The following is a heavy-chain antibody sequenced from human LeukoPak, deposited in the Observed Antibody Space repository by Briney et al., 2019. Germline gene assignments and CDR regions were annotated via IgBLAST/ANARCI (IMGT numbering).Heavy chain of an antibody. J-gene: IGHJ4*02. CDR2: MNPNSGDT. CDR3: ARMYLNYYDRSGYYYDY. D-gene: IGHD3-22*01. CDR1: GYTFTSYD. V-gene: IGHV1-8*01. Sequence: GASVKVSCKASGYTFTSYDINWVRQVTGQGLEWMGWMNPNSGDTDYAQKFQGRVTMTRDTSISTAYMDLSSLGSEDTAVYYCARMYLNYYDRSGYYYDYWGQGTLVTVSS.